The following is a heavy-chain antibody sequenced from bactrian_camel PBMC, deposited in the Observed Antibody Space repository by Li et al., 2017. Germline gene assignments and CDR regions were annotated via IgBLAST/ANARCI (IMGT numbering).Heavy chain of an antibody. Sequence: HVQLVESGGGSVQPGGSLRLSCTASGFTSGRRCMGWFRRAPGKERDWVAAIDPDGSTNYADSVKGRFTISKDNAKNILYLEMNSLKPEDTAMYYCVADYVVILGVVIEYSYNGQGTQVTVS. CDR1: GFTSGRRC. V-gene: IGHV3S53*01. D-gene: IGHD2*01. J-gene: IGHJ4*01. CDR2: IDPDGST. CDR3: VADYVVILGVVIEYSY.